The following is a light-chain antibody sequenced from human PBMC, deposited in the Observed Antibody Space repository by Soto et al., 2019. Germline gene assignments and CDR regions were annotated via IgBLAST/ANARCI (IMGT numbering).Light chain of an antibody. J-gene: IGLJ1*01. V-gene: IGLV2-8*01. CDR3: SSYAGSTNFV. CDR1: SSDVGGYNY. Sequence: QSVLTQLPSASESPGQSVTISCTGTSSDVGGYNYVSWYQQHPGKAPRLMIYDVIKRPSGVPDRFSGSKSGNTASLTVSGLQAEDEDDYYCSSYAGSTNFVFGPGTKVTVL. CDR2: DVI.